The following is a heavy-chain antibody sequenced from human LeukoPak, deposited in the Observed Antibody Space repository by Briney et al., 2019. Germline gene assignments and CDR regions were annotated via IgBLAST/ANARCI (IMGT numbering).Heavy chain of an antibody. J-gene: IGHJ4*02. D-gene: IGHD6-13*01. Sequence: PGRSLRLSCAASGFTFSSYGMHWVRQAPGKGLEWVAVIWYDGSNKYYADCVKGRFTISRDNSKNTLYLQMNSLRAEDTAVYYCAREIAAAVTDYWGQGTLVTVSS. CDR1: GFTFSSYG. V-gene: IGHV3-33*01. CDR3: AREIAAAVTDY. CDR2: IWYDGSNK.